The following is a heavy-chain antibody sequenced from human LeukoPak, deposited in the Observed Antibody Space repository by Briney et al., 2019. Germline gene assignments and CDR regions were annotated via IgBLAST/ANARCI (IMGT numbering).Heavy chain of an antibody. CDR2: INHSGST. CDR3: ARVNDAFDI. V-gene: IGHV4-34*01. J-gene: IGHJ3*02. Sequence: SETLSLTCAVYGGSFSGYYWSWIRQPPGKGLEWIGEINHSGSTNYNPSLKSRVTISVDRSKNQFSLKLSSVTAADTAVYYCARVNDAFDIWGQGTMVTVSS. CDR1: GGSFSGYY.